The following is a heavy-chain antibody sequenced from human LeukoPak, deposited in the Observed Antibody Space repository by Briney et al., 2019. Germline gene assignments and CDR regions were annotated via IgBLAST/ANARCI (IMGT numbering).Heavy chain of an antibody. V-gene: IGHV4-59*01. Sequence: SETLSLTCTVYGGSISSYYWSWIRQPPGKGLEWIGYIYYSGSTNYNPSLKSRVTISVDTSKNQFSLKLSSVTAADTAVYYCARASVPVAPLYYYYYMDVWGKGTTVTVSS. D-gene: IGHD2-15*01. CDR2: IYYSGST. CDR3: ARASVPVAPLYYYYYMDV. J-gene: IGHJ6*03. CDR1: GGSISSYY.